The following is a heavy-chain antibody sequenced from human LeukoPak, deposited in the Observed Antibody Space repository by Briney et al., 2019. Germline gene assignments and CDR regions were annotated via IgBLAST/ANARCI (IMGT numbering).Heavy chain of an antibody. CDR3: AREGPLYGLNSYGMDV. J-gene: IGHJ6*02. CDR1: GGSISSGSYY. CDR2: IYTSGST. Sequence: PSETLSLTCTVSGGSISSGSYYRSWIRQPAGKGLEWIGHIYTSGSTNYNPSLKSRVTISVDTSKNQFSLKLSSVTAADTAVYYCAREGPLYGLNSYGMDVWRRGTTATVSS. V-gene: IGHV4-61*09. D-gene: IGHD4-17*01.